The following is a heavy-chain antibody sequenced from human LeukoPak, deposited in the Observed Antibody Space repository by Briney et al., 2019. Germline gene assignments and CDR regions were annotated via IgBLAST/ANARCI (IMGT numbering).Heavy chain of an antibody. J-gene: IGHJ4*02. CDR1: GFTFSSYG. V-gene: IGHV3-30*18. CDR3: AQIEALFDY. Sequence: PGRSLRLSCAASGFTFSSYGMHWVRQAPGKGLEWVAVISYDGSNKYYADSVKGRFTISRDNSKNTLYLQMNSLRAEDTAVYYCAQIEALFDYWGQGTLVTVSS. CDR2: ISYDGSNK.